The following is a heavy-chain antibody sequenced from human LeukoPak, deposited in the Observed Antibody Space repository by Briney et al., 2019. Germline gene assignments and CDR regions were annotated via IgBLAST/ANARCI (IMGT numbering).Heavy chain of an antibody. V-gene: IGHV4-59*08. CDR1: GVSISSYY. Sequence: PAETLSLTCTVSGVSISSYYWSWIRQPPGKGLEWIGYIYYSGGTTYNPALKRRLDIPVETSKNQFSVKLSSVTAADAAGYYCARQFDEGYSYGYSYFDYWGQGTLVTVSS. J-gene: IGHJ4*02. D-gene: IGHD5-18*01. CDR2: IYYSGGT. CDR3: ARQFDEGYSYGYSYFDY.